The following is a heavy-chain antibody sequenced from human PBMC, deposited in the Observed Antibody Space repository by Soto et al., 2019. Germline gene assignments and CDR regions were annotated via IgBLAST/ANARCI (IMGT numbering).Heavy chain of an antibody. CDR2: ISYDGSNK. V-gene: IGHV3-30*18. Sequence: PGGSLRLSCAASGFTFSESYMSGVRQAPGKGLEWVAVISYDGSNKYYADSVKGRFTISRDNSKNTLYLQMNSLRAEDTAVYYCAKDVVVGATTGLGDYYYYYGMDVWGQGTTVTVSS. CDR1: GFTFSESY. CDR3: AKDVVVGATTGLGDYYYYYGMDV. D-gene: IGHD1-26*01. J-gene: IGHJ6*02.